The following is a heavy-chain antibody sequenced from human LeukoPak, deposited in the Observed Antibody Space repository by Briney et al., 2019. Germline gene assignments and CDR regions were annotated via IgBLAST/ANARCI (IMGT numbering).Heavy chain of an antibody. CDR1: GGSFSGYY. CDR2: IIHSGST. CDR3: ARDQSNGSGFTWFDP. V-gene: IGHV4-34*12. J-gene: IGHJ5*02. Sequence: SETLSLTCAVYGGSFSGYYWTWIRQPPGKGLEWIGEIIHSGSTNYNPSLKSRVTISVGTSKNQFSLKLSSVTAADTAVYYCARDQSNGSGFTWFDPWGQGTLVTVSS. D-gene: IGHD6-19*01.